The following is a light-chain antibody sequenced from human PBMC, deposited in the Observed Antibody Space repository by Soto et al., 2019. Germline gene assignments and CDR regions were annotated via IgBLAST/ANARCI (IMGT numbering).Light chain of an antibody. Sequence: ELVITHSPATLYVSPGEIATLSFMSSQSVGNHLAWYQQKPGQAPRLLIYGASNRATGVPARFSGSGSGTEFALTISSLQSEDFALYYCQQYKNWPPITFGQGTRLEIK. J-gene: IGKJ5*01. CDR1: QSVGNH. V-gene: IGKV3-15*01. CDR3: QQYKNWPPIT. CDR2: GAS.